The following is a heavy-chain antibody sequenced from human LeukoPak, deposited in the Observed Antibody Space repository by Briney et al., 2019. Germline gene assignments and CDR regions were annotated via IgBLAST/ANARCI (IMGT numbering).Heavy chain of an antibody. CDR2: IKGDGSEK. D-gene: IGHD4-23*01. CDR1: GFTFSSYW. J-gene: IGHJ4*02. CDR3: ARGRPTTMITPSLYFDY. Sequence: GGSLRLSCAASGFTFSSYWMTWVCQAPGKGLEWVANIKGDGSEKYYVDSVKGRFTMSRDNAKNSLYLQMNSLRAEDTAVYYCARGRPTTMITPSLYFDYWGQGILVTVSS. V-gene: IGHV3-7*05.